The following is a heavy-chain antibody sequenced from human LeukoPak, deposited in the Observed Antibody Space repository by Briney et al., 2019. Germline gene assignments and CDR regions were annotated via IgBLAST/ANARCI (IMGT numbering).Heavy chain of an antibody. J-gene: IGHJ4*02. Sequence: GSLRLSCAASGFTFISYNMNWVRQAPGKGLEWVSYISTSSNTVYYADSVKGRFTISRDNAKNSLYLQMNSLRDEDTAVYYCARVPGYCSGGSCYSAYFDYWGLGTLVTVSS. D-gene: IGHD2-15*01. V-gene: IGHV3-48*02. CDR3: ARVPGYCSGGSCYSAYFDY. CDR1: GFTFISYN. CDR2: ISTSSNTV.